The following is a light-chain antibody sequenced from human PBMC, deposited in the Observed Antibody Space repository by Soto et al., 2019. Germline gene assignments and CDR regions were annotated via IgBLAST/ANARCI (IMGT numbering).Light chain of an antibody. CDR1: SSDVGSYNR. CDR2: EVS. J-gene: IGLJ1*01. Sequence: QSVLTQPPSVSGSPGQSVAISCTGTSSDVGSYNRVSWYQQPPGTAPKVMIYEVSNRPSGVPVRFSGSKSGNTASLTISGLQAEDEADYYCSLYTSSNTYVFGTGTKVTVL. CDR3: SLYTSSNTYV. V-gene: IGLV2-18*01.